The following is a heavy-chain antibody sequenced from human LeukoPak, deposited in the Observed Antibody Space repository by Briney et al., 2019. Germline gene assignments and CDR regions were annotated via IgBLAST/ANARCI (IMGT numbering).Heavy chain of an antibody. CDR1: GFTFSFYA. D-gene: IGHD2-21*01. V-gene: IGHV3-23*01. CDR2: ITDSGGST. CDR3: AKGSASARPYYFDY. J-gene: IGHJ4*02. Sequence: PGGSLRLSCAGSGFTFSFYAMSWVRQAPGKGLEWVSAITDSGGSTYHADSVKGRFTISRDNSKNTLYLQMNSLRAKDTAVYFCAKGSASARPYYFDYWGQGTLVTVSS.